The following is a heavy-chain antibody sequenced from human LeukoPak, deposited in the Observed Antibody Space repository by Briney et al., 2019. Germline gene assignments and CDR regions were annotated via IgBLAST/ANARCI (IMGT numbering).Heavy chain of an antibody. J-gene: IGHJ5*02. CDR3: ARENYYDSSGHPNWFDP. CDR1: GGTFSSYA. V-gene: IGHV1-69*06. CDR2: IIPIFGTA. D-gene: IGHD3-22*01. Sequence: PAASVKVSCKASGGTFSSYAISWVRQAPGQGLEWMGGIIPIFGTANYAQKFQGRVTITADKSTSTAYMELSSLRSEDTAVYYCARENYYDSSGHPNWFDPWGQGTLVTVSS.